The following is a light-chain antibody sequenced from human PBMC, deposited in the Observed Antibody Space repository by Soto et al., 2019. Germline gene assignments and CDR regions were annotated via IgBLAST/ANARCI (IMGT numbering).Light chain of an antibody. J-gene: IGLJ3*02. V-gene: IGLV2-14*01. CDR2: DVS. CDR1: SSDVGGYNY. Sequence: QLVLTQPASVSGSPGQSITISCTGTSSDVGGYNYVSWYQQHPGKAPKLMIYDVSNRPSGVSNRFSGSKSGNTASLTISGLQAEDEADYYCSSYTSSSWVFGGGTKLTVL. CDR3: SSYTSSSWV.